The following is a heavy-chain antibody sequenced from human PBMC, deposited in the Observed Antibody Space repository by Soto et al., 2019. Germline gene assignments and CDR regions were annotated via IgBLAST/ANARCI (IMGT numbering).Heavy chain of an antibody. V-gene: IGHV3-23*01. CDR2: ISGSDGKT. Sequence: LILSCVASGFSFGSSALTWVRQAPGKGLEWVSTISGSDGKTFYADAVKGRFSISRDISQSTLYLQMNSLRADDTAIYYCARWSYLDYWGQGTRVTVSS. J-gene: IGHJ4*02. D-gene: IGHD3-3*01. CDR1: GFSFGSSA. CDR3: ARWSYLDY.